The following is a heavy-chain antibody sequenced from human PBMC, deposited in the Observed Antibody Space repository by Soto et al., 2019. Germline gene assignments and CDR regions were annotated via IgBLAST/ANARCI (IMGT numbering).Heavy chain of an antibody. J-gene: IGHJ6*02. Sequence: PGESLKISCNGSGYTFTNYWIGWVRQMPGKGLEWMGIIYPGDSDTKYNPSFQGQVTISADKSITTTYLQWSSLKASDTAIYYCAASILYYGMDVWGQGTTVTVYS. CDR3: AASILYYGMDV. V-gene: IGHV5-51*01. CDR1: GYTFTNYW. CDR2: IYPGDSDT.